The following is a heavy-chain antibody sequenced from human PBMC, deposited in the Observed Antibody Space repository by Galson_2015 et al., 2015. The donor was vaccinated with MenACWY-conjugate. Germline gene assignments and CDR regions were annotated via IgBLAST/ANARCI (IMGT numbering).Heavy chain of an antibody. CDR1: GFTFGTYW. CDR3: VRPIMTFAAVRSLDY. Sequence: SLRLSCAASGFTFGTYWMTWVRQAPGKGLEWVANIKYDGSEQYYGDSVRGRLIISRDTANNSLFLQMNSLRPEDTAVYYCVRPIMTFAAVRSLDYWGQGTVVTVSS. D-gene: IGHD3-10*01. CDR2: IKYDGSEQ. V-gene: IGHV3-7*01. J-gene: IGHJ4*02.